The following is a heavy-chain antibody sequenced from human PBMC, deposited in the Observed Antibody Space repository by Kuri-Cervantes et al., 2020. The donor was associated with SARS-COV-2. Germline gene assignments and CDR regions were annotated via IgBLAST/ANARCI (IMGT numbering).Heavy chain of an antibody. D-gene: IGHD4-11*01. CDR2: ISAYNGNT. CDR1: GYTFTSYG. J-gene: IGHJ6*03. Sequence: ASVKVSCKASGYTFTSYGISWVRQAPGQGLEWMGWISAYNGNTNYAQKLQGRVTMTTDTSTSTAYMELRSLRSEDMAVYYCARSYSNYVGYYYYYMDVRGKGTTVTVSS. CDR3: ARSYSNYVGYYYYYMDV. V-gene: IGHV1-18*03.